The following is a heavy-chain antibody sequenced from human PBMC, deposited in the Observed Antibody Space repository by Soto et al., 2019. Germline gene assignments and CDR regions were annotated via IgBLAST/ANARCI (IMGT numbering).Heavy chain of an antibody. CDR2: INHSGST. CDR1: GRSFSGYY. Sequence: PSETLSLTCAVDGRSFSGYYWSWIRQPPGKGLEWIGEINHSGSTNYNPSLKSRVTISVDTSKNQFSLKLGSVTAADTAVYYCARETGDVWYFDYWGQGTLVTVS. CDR3: ARETGDVWYFDY. V-gene: IGHV4-34*01. D-gene: IGHD7-27*01. J-gene: IGHJ4*02.